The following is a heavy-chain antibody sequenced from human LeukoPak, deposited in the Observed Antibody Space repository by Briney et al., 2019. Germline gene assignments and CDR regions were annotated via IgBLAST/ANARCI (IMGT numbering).Heavy chain of an antibody. CDR3: ARFGASGYLTN. D-gene: IGHD3-3*01. CDR2: IYSGGST. CDR1: GFTVSSNC. Sequence: GGSLRLSCAASGFTVSSNCMSWVRQAPGKGLEWVSVIYSGGSTYYADSVKGRFTISRDNSKNTLYLQMNSLRAEDTAVYYCARFGASGYLTNWGQGTLVTVSS. J-gene: IGHJ4*02. V-gene: IGHV3-66*01.